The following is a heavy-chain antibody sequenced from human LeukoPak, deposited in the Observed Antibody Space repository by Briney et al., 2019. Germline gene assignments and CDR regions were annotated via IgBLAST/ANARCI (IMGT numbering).Heavy chain of an antibody. Sequence: SQTLSLTCAISGDSVSSYTAAWSWIRQSPSRGLEWLGRTFYRSKWYHDYAVSVKSRITINPDTSKNQFSLQLNSVTPGDTAVYYCARDGWPAFDYWGQGTLVTVSS. CDR1: GDSVSSYTAA. J-gene: IGHJ4*02. V-gene: IGHV6-1*01. D-gene: IGHD2-15*01. CDR2: TFYRSKWYH. CDR3: ARDGWPAFDY.